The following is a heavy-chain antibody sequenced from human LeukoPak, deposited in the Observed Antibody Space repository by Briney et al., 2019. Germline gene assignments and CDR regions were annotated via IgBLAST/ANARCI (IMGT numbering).Heavy chain of an antibody. V-gene: IGHV4-38-2*02. CDR2: IYHSGST. CDR1: GYSISSGYY. D-gene: IGHD6-6*01. CDR3: ARDPRIAARPNAFDI. J-gene: IGHJ3*02. Sequence: PSETLSLTCTVSGYSISSGYYWGWIRQPPGKGLEWIGSIYHSGSTYYNPSLKSRATISVDTSKNQFSLKLSSVTAADTAVYYCARDPRIAARPNAFDIWGQGTMVTVSS.